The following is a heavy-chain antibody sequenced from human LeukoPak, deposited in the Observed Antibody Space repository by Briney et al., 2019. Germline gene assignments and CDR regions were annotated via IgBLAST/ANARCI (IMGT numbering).Heavy chain of an antibody. D-gene: IGHD2-8*01. CDR2: ISAYNGNT. CDR3: ARERVGSCTNGVCSYFDY. Sequence: ASVKVSCKASGYTFTNFGISWVRQAPGQGLEWMGWISAYNGNTNYAQKFQGRVTMTTDTSTSTAYMELRSLRSDDTAVYYCARERVGSCTNGVCSYFDYWGQGTLVTVSS. V-gene: IGHV1-18*01. CDR1: GYTFTNFG. J-gene: IGHJ4*02.